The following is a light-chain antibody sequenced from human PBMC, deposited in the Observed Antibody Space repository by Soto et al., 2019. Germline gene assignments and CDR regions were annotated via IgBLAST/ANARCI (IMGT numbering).Light chain of an antibody. V-gene: IGKV3-15*01. CDR2: DAS. J-gene: IGKJ4*01. CDR3: QQYNNWPLT. Sequence: EIVLTQSPATLSVSPGDRATLSCRASQSVRSDLAWLQQKPGQAPRLLIYDASTRATGIPARFSGSVSATELTLTISSPQSEDFAIYYCQQYNNWPLTFGGGTKVEIK. CDR1: QSVRSD.